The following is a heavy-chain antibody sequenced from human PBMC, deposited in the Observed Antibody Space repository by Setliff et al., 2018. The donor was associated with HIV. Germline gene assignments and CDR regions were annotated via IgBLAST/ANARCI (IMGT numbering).Heavy chain of an antibody. CDR2: IIPLFGRA. J-gene: IGHJ3*01. Sequence: SVMVSCKASGGILSTYATIWVRQAPGQGLEWLGGIIPLFGRASYAQKFHGRVTITADESTNTAYMELSSLRSGDTAVYYCARETAPAHYYGSGSYRLHAFDVWGQGSMVTVSS. CDR1: GGILSTYA. D-gene: IGHD3-10*01. CDR3: ARETAPAHYYGSGSYRLHAFDV. V-gene: IGHV1-69*13.